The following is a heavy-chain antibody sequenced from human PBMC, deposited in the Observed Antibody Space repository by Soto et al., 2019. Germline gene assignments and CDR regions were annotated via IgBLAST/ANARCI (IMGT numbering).Heavy chain of an antibody. V-gene: IGHV6-1*01. J-gene: IGHJ6*03. Sequence: PSQSLALTCAISRDSVASNSAAWNWSRLSPSRGLEWLARTYYRSRWYNDYAVSVRSRITVNPDTSKNQFSLQLTSVTPEDTAVYYCAGTTSHQWYYMDVWGKGTTVTVSS. CDR1: RDSVASNSAA. CDR3: AGTTSHQWYYMDV. D-gene: IGHD1-7*01. CDR2: TYYRSRWYN.